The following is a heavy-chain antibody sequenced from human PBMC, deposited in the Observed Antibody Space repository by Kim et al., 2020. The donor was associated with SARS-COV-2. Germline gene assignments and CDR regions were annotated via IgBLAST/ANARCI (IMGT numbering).Heavy chain of an antibody. CDR1: GFTFSDYY. CDR2: INRDSSYR. V-gene: IGHV3-11*06. J-gene: IGHJ3*02. Sequence: GESLRLSCVTSGFTFSDYYMSWIRQAPGKGLEWVSYINRDSSYRNYADSVKGRFIISRDNAKKSLYLEVNSLRVEDTAVYYCANVAVGIWGQGTVVTVS. D-gene: IGHD6-19*01. CDR3: ANVAVGI.